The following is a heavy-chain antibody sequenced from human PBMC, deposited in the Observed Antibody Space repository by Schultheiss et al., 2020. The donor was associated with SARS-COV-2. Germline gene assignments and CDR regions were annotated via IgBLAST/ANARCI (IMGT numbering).Heavy chain of an antibody. CDR2: INSDGSST. Sequence: GESLKISCAASGFTFSSYWMHWVRQAPGKGLVWVSRINSDGSSTSYADSVKGRFTISRDNAKNTLYLQMNSLRAEDTAVYYCARDEGWSGYYDNWFDPWGQGTLVTVSS. CDR1: GFTFSSYW. J-gene: IGHJ5*02. V-gene: IGHV3-74*01. D-gene: IGHD3-3*01. CDR3: ARDEGWSGYYDNWFDP.